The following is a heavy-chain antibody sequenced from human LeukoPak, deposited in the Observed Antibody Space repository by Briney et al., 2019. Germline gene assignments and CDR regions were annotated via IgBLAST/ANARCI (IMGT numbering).Heavy chain of an antibody. CDR2: INPSGGST. Sequence: ASVKVSCKASGYTFTSYYMHWVRQAPGQGLEWMGIINPSGGSTSYAQKFQGRVTMTRDMSTSTVYMELSSLRSEDTAVYYCAREGYYYDSRGYSNWFDPWGQGTLVTVSS. CDR3: AREGYYYDSRGYSNWFDP. D-gene: IGHD3-22*01. CDR1: GYTFTSYY. V-gene: IGHV1-46*01. J-gene: IGHJ5*02.